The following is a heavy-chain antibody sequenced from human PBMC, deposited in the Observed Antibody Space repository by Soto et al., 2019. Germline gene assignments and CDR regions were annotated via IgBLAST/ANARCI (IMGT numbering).Heavy chain of an antibody. D-gene: IGHD3-3*01. Sequence: GGSLRLSCAASGFTFSSYAMSWVRRAPGKGLEWVSAITGSGDSTYYADSVKGRFTVSRDNSKNTLYLQMNGLRAEDTAVYYCAKVFVFTIREGFDYWGLGTLVTVSS. CDR1: GFTFSSYA. J-gene: IGHJ4*02. CDR3: AKVFVFTIREGFDY. CDR2: ITGSGDST. V-gene: IGHV3-23*01.